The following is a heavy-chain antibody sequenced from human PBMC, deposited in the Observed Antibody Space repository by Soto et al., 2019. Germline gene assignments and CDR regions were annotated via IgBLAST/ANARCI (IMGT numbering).Heavy chain of an antibody. CDR2: IYPRDSDI. J-gene: IGHJ5*02. Sequence: EVQLVQSGSEVKKPGESLKISCLGSGYNFNTYWIAWVRQMPGKGLEWVGIIYPRDSDIRYSPTFQGRVTISVDKAKNTASLQWSSLQPSDSGLYFGARRLSGTLNYLDPWGQGTLVTVSS. V-gene: IGHV5-51*03. D-gene: IGHD3-10*01. CDR1: GYNFNTYW. CDR3: ARRLSGTLNYLDP.